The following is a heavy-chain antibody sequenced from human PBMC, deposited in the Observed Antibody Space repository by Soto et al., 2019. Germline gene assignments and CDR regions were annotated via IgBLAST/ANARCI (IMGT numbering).Heavy chain of an antibody. CDR3: ARVKATLYRHYYFDY. D-gene: IGHD5-12*01. J-gene: IGHJ4*02. Sequence: PSETLSLTSSVSGGTINSGDYFWSWIRQPPGRGLEWLGSIFYTERTDYSPSLKSRGSMSIDTSKILFSLGLRSLTDADPAVYFCARVKATLYRHYYFDYWGQGTPVTVAS. V-gene: IGHV4-30-4*01. CDR2: IFYTERT. CDR1: GGTINSGDYF.